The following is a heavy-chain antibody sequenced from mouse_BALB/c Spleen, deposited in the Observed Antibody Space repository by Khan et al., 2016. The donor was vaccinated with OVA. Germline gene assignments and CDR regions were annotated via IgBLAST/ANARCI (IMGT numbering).Heavy chain of an antibody. Sequence: EVELVESGPGLLKPSQSLSLTCTVTGYSITSDYAWYWIRPFPGNKLEWMAYIAYSGCTTYTPSLRGRFSISRDTSKNPFFLQLNSVTTEDTATYYWASGRLLLRYPDYFDDWGQGTTLTVSS. V-gene: IGHV3-2*02. CDR2: IAYSGCT. CDR3: ASGRLLLRYPDYFDD. J-gene: IGHJ2*01. D-gene: IGHD1-1*01. CDR1: GYSITSDYA.